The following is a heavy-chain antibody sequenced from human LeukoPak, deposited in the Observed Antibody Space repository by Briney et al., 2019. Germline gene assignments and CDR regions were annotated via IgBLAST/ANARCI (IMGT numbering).Heavy chain of an antibody. CDR2: IYYSGTT. CDR3: ARTTEAHSWRTRYYDYYMDV. J-gene: IGHJ6*03. Sequence: SETLSLTCTVSGGSISSNSYYWGWIRQPPGKGLEWIGSIYYSGTTYYNPSLESRVTISVDTSKNQFSLKLSSVTAADTAVYYCARTTEAHSWRTRYYDYYMDVWGKGTTVTVSS. D-gene: IGHD6-13*01. V-gene: IGHV4-39*07. CDR1: GGSISSNSYY.